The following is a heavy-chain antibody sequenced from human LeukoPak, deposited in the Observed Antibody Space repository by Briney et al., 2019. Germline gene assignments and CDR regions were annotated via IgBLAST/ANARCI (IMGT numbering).Heavy chain of an antibody. J-gene: IGHJ4*02. Sequence: SETLSLTCAAYGGSFSGYYWSWIRQPPGKGLEWIGEINHSGSTNYNPSLKSRVTISVDTSKNQFSLKLSSVTAADTAVYYCARQGHYDFWSGYSIPDYWGQGTLVTVSS. CDR3: ARQGHYDFWSGYSIPDY. V-gene: IGHV4-34*01. CDR2: INHSGST. CDR1: GGSFSGYY. D-gene: IGHD3-3*01.